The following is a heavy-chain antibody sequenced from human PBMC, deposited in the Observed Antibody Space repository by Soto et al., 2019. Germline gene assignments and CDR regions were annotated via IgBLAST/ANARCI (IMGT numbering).Heavy chain of an antibody. V-gene: IGHV3-7*01. D-gene: IGHD3-10*01. CDR2: IKQDGSEK. J-gene: IGHJ6*03. CDR3: ARHMVRGYYYYMDV. CDR1: GFTFSSYW. Sequence: GGSLRLSCAASGFTFSSYWMSWVRQAPGKGLEWVANIKQDGSEKYYVDPVKGRFTISRDNAKNSLYLQMNSLRAEDTAVYYCARHMVRGYYYYMDVWGKGTTVTVSS.